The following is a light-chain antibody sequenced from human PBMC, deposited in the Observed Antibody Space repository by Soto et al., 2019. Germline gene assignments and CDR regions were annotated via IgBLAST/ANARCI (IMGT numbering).Light chain of an antibody. CDR2: WAF. CDR1: QSVLYSSNNQNY. Sequence: DIVMTQSPDSLAVSLGERAAINCKSSQSVLYSSNNQNYLAWYQQKPGQPPKLLIYWAFTRESGVPDRFSGSGSVTDFTLTISTLQAENVAVYYCQQYYSTPTFDQGTRLQIK. V-gene: IGKV4-1*01. CDR3: QQYYSTPT. J-gene: IGKJ5*01.